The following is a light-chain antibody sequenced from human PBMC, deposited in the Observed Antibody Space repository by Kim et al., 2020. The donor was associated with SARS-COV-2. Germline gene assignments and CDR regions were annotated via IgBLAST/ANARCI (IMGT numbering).Light chain of an antibody. CDR2: QNG. Sequence: SVSPGQTASITCSGDNLGDKLASWDQQKAGQSPVVVMYQNGKRPSGIPERFSGSNSGNTATLTIRATQAMDEAAYFCQAWDSTTAVFGGGTQLTVL. J-gene: IGLJ3*02. CDR1: NLGDKL. CDR3: QAWDSTTAV. V-gene: IGLV3-1*01.